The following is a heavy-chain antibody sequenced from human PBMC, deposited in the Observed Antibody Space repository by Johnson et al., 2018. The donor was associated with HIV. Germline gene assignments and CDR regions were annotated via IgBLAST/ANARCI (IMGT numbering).Heavy chain of an antibody. D-gene: IGHD3-22*01. Sequence: VQLVESGGGVVRPGGSLRLSCAASGLTFEDYGMSWVRQAPGKGLEWVSGINWNGGSTGYADSVEGRFTISRDNAKNSRYLQMNSLRVEDTALYYWVRDLSFDSIGYSHAFDMWGQGTMVTVSS. J-gene: IGHJ3*02. CDR3: VRDLSFDSIGYSHAFDM. CDR1: GLTFEDYG. CDR2: INWNGGST. V-gene: IGHV3-20*04.